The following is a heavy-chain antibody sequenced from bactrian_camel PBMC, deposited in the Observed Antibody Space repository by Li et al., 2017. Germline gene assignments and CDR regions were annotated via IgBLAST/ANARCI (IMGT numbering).Heavy chain of an antibody. CDR1: GATQDIGC. V-gene: IGHV3S53*01. Sequence: VQLVESGGGLVQPGGSLRLSCVASGATQDIGCMGWFRQVPGLEREGVAIIGSSGSTGYADSVKGRFTISKDNARNILFLQMNTLKPEDTAVYYCAAEMYYWGESFSLCPVSFGHWGQGTQVTVSS. CDR2: IGSSGST. J-gene: IGHJ4*01. CDR3: AAEMYYWGESFSLCPVSFGH. D-gene: IGHD3*01.